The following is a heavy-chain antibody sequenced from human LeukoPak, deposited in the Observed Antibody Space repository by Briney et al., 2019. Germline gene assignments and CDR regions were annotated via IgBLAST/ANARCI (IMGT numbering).Heavy chain of an antibody. CDR2: IIPIFGTA. V-gene: IGHV1-69*13. CDR3: ASNPVYYYDSSGYPYYFDY. CDR1: GGTFSSYA. J-gene: IGHJ4*02. D-gene: IGHD3-22*01. Sequence: SVKVSCKASGGTFSSYAISWVRQAPGQGLEWMGVIIPIFGTANYAQKFQGRVTIPADESTSTAYMELSSLRSEDTAVYYCASNPVYYYDSSGYPYYFDYWGQGPLVSVSS.